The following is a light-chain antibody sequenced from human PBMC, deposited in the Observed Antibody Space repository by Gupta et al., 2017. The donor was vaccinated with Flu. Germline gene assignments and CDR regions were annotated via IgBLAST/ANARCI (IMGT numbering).Light chain of an antibody. Sequence: VLTQSPDFQSVTPKEKVTITCRASQSIARNIHWYQQKPGQSPKLIIKYASQHFSGVPSRFSGSGSGTDFTLTINSLEAEDVATYYCHQTNNFPMTFGQGTRLEIK. CDR3: HQTNNFPMT. CDR1: QSIARN. V-gene: IGKV6-21*01. CDR2: YAS. J-gene: IGKJ5*01.